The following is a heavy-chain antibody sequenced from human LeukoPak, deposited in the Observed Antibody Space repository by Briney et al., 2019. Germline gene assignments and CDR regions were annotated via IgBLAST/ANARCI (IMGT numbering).Heavy chain of an antibody. CDR2: IYSGGST. D-gene: IGHD3-22*01. CDR3: ARSWSSGYTDYFDY. Sequence: GGSLRLSCAASGFTVSSNYMSWVRQAPGKGLEWVSVIYSGGSTYYADSVKGRFTISRDNSKNTLYLRMNSLRAEDTAVYYCARSWSSGYTDYFDYWGQGTLVTVSS. J-gene: IGHJ4*02. CDR1: GFTVSSNY. V-gene: IGHV3-53*01.